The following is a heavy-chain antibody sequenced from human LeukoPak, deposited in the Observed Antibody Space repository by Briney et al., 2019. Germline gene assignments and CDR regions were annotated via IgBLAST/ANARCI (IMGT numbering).Heavy chain of an antibody. CDR3: ATKGPRRGYFDY. V-gene: IGHV4-59*01. J-gene: IGHJ4*02. Sequence: PSETLSLTCTVSGGSISSYYWSWIRQPPGKGLEWIGYIYYTGSTNYNPSLKSRVTISVDMSKNQFSLKLTSVTAADTAVYYCATKGPRRGYFDYWGQGTLDAVSS. CDR2: IYYTGST. CDR1: GGSISSYY.